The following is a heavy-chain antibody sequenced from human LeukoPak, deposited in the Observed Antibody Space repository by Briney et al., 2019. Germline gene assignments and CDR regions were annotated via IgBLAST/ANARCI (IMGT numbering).Heavy chain of an antibody. J-gene: IGHJ6*02. Sequence: SETLSLTCTGSGVSISSYYWSWIRQPPGKGLEWIGYIYYSGSTNYNPSLKSRVTISVDTSKNQFSLKLSSVTAADTAVYYCARGALLKAYCSSTSCLRQGNYGMDVWGQGTTVTVSS. CDR2: IYYSGST. CDR1: GVSISSYY. V-gene: IGHV4-59*12. CDR3: ARGALLKAYCSSTSCLRQGNYGMDV. D-gene: IGHD2-2*01.